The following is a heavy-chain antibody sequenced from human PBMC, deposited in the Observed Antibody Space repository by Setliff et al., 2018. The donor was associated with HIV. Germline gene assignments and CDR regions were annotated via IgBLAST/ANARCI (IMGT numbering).Heavy chain of an antibody. V-gene: IGHV1-69*05. Sequence: SVKVSCKASGGTFSSYAISWVRQAPGQGLEWMGGIIPIFGTANYAQKFQGRVTITTDESTSTAYMELSSLRSEDTAVYYWARYSINFDWLGYFLNYYYGMDVWGQGTTVTVSS. CDR3: ARYSINFDWLGYFLNYYYGMDV. CDR2: IIPIFGTA. J-gene: IGHJ6*02. D-gene: IGHD3-9*01. CDR1: GGTFSSYA.